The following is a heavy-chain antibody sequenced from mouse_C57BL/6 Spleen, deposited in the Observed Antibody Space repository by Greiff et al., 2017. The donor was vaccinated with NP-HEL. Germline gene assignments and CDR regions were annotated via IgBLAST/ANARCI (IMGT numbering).Heavy chain of an antibody. V-gene: IGHV3-6*01. CDR3: AREDYGSSYDGHFDY. CDR2: ISYDGSN. D-gene: IGHD1-1*01. J-gene: IGHJ2*01. CDR1: GYSITSGYY. Sequence: EVKLVESGPGLVKPSQSLSLTCSVTGYSITSGYYWNWIRQFPGNKLEWMGYISYDGSNNYIPSLKNRISITRDTSKNQFFLKLNSVTTEDTATYYCAREDYGSSYDGHFDYWGQGTTLTVSS.